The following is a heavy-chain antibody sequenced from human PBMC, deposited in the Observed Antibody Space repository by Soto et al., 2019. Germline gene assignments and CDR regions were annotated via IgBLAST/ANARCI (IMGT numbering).Heavy chain of an antibody. V-gene: IGHV3-48*01. CDR3: ARDDAAGWFDP. Sequence: EVQLVESGGGLVQPGGSLRLSCAASGFTFSSYSMNWVRQAPGKGLEWVSYISSSSSTIYYADSVKGRFTISRDNAKNSLYLQMHGRRAGDTAVYSCARDDAAGWFDPWGQGTLVTVSS. D-gene: IGHD3-10*01. J-gene: IGHJ5*02. CDR1: GFTFSSYS. CDR2: ISSSSSTI.